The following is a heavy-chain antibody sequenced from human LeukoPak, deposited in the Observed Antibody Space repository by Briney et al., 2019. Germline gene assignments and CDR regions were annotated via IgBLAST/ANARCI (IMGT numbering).Heavy chain of an antibody. Sequence: GGSLRLSCAASGFTFSSYGMHWVRQAPGKGLEWVAVISYDGSNKYYADSVKGRFTISRDNSKNTLYLQMDSLRAEDTAAYYCAKDLKGARGYFDYWGQGTLVTVSS. CDR1: GFTFSSYG. CDR3: AKDLKGARGYFDY. J-gene: IGHJ4*02. CDR2: ISYDGSNK. D-gene: IGHD1-26*01. V-gene: IGHV3-30*18.